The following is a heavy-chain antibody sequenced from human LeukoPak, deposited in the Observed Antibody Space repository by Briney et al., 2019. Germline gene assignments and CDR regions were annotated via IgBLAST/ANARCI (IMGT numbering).Heavy chain of an antibody. CDR1: GGSISSSNW. J-gene: IGHJ3*01. CDR3: TRGWSSGGVFDF. V-gene: IGHV4-4*02. D-gene: IGHD6-19*01. Sequence: SGTLSLTCAVSGGSISSSNWWIWVRQPPGKGLEWIGEIYHTGSTNYNLSLKSRVTISVDKSKNQFSLKPSSVTAADTAVYYCTRGWSSGGVFDFWGLGTMVTVSS. CDR2: IYHTGST.